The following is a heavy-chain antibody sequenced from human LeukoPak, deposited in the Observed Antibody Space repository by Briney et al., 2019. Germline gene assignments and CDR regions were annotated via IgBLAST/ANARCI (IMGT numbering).Heavy chain of an antibody. J-gene: IGHJ4*02. CDR3: AREISYYDFWSGYDY. V-gene: IGHV1-69*05. D-gene: IGHD3-3*01. CDR1: GYTFTSYD. CDR2: IIPIFGTA. Sequence: SVKVSCKASGYTFTSYDISWVRQAPGQGLEWMGGIIPIFGTANYAQKFQGRVTITTDESTSTAYMELSSLRSEDTAVYYCAREISYYDFWSGYDYWGQGTLVTVSS.